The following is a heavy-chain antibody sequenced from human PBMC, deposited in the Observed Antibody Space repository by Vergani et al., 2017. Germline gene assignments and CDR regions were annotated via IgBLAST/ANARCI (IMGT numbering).Heavy chain of an antibody. CDR2: ISARYPST. D-gene: IGHD2-15*01. V-gene: IGHV3-23*04. J-gene: IGHJ4*02. CDR3: ARLSYYATPYLQGDYDC. CDR1: GFTFSACP. Sequence: VQLVESGGGLVQPGGSVRLSCAASGFTFSACPMTWVRQAPGKGLEWVSAISARYPSTYYADSVKGRFTISRDNSKNMLYLQMNSLRAEDTAVYYCARLSYYATPYLQGDYDCWGQGTLVSVSS.